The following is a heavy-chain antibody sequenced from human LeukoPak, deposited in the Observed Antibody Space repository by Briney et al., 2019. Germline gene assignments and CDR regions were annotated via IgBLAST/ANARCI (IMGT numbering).Heavy chain of an antibody. D-gene: IGHD3-10*01. CDR2: IIPILGIA. Sequence: ASVKVSCKASGGTFSSYAISWVRQAPGQGLEWMGRIIPILGIANYAQKFQGRVTITADKSTSTAYMELGSLRSEDTAVYYCARNYYGSGSYYNVGHWGQGTLVTVSS. CDR3: ARNYYGSGSYYNVGH. J-gene: IGHJ4*02. CDR1: GGTFSSYA. V-gene: IGHV1-69*04.